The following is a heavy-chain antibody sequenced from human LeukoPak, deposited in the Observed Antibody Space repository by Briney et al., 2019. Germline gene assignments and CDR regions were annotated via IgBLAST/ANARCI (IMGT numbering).Heavy chain of an antibody. V-gene: IGHV3-74*01. Sequence: GGSLRLSCAASGFTFSSHWMHWVRQVPGKGLVWVSRINSDGSSTSYADSVKGRFTISRDNAKNTLYVQMDSLRAEDTAVYYCSTGSGHAFDIWGRGTMVTVSS. J-gene: IGHJ3*02. CDR3: STGSGHAFDI. CDR2: INSDGSST. CDR1: GFTFSSHW. D-gene: IGHD3-10*01.